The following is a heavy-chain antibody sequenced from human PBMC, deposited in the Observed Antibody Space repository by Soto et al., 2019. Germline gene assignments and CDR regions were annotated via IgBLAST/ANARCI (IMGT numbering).Heavy chain of an antibody. Sequence: QLQLQESGPGLVKPSETLSLTCTVSGGSISSSSYYWGWIRQPPGKGLEWIGSIYYSGSTYYNPSLKSRVTISVDTSKNQFSLKLSSVTAADTAVYYCARHGMVEMATITGDYWYFDLWGRGTLVTVSS. CDR3: ARHGMVEMATITGDYWYFDL. D-gene: IGHD7-27*01. J-gene: IGHJ2*01. CDR2: IYYSGST. V-gene: IGHV4-39*01. CDR1: GGSISSSSYY.